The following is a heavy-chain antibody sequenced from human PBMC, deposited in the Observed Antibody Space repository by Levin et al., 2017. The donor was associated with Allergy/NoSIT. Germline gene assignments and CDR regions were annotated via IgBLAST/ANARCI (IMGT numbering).Heavy chain of an antibody. CDR3: ARGPHSYGYVYYYYGMDV. D-gene: IGHD5-18*01. CDR2: IKQDGSEK. Sequence: GESLKISCAASGFTFSSYWMSWVRQAPGKGLEWVANIKQDGSEKYYVDSVKGRFTISRDNAKNSLYLQMNSLRAEDTAVYYCARGPHSYGYVYYYYGMDVWGQGTTVTVSS. V-gene: IGHV3-7*01. CDR1: GFTFSSYW. J-gene: IGHJ6*02.